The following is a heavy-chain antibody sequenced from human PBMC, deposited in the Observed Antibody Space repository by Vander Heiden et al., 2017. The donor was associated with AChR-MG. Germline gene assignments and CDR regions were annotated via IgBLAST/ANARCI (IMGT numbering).Heavy chain of an antibody. V-gene: IGHV1-2*06. CDR2: INPNSGGT. Sequence: QVQLVQSGAEVKKPGAPVKVSCKASGYTFTGYYMHWVRQAPGQGLEWMGRINPNSGGTNYAQKFQGRVTMTRDTSISTAYMELSRLVSDDTAVYYCARATVLAVEQDMDVWGKGTTVTVSS. J-gene: IGHJ6*03. CDR3: ARATVLAVEQDMDV. CDR1: GYTFTGYY. D-gene: IGHD3-3*02.